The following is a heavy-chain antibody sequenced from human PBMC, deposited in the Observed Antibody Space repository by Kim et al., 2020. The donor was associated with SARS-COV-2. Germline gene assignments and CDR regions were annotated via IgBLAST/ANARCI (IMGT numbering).Heavy chain of an antibody. D-gene: IGHD2-15*01. CDR2: INHSGST. J-gene: IGHJ4*02. CDR3: ARGGVVVLPYYFDY. V-gene: IGHV4-34*01. Sequence: SETLSLTCAVYGGSFSGYYWSWIRQPPGKGLEWIGEINHSGSTNYNPSLKSRVTISVDTSKNQFSLKLSSVTAADTAVYYCARGGVVVLPYYFDYWGQGTLVTVSS. CDR1: GGSFSGYY.